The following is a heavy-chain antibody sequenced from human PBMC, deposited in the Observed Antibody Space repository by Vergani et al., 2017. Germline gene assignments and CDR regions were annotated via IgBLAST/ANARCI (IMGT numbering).Heavy chain of an antibody. V-gene: IGHV3-48*01. CDR1: GFTFSSYS. J-gene: IGHJ6*02. D-gene: IGHD2-15*01. CDR2: ISSSSSTI. CDR3: ARDNIVVVVAATHFYYGMDV. Sequence: EVQLVESGGGLVQPGGSLRLSCAASGFTFSSYSMNWVRQAPGKGLEWVSYISSSSSTIYYADSVKGRFTISRDNAKNSLYLQMNSLRAEDTAVYYCARDNIVVVVAATHFYYGMDVWGQGTTVTVSS.